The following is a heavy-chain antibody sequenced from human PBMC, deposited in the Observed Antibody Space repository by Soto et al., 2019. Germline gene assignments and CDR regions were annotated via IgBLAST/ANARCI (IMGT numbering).Heavy chain of an antibody. CDR2: IKSKTDGGTT. D-gene: IGHD2-15*01. J-gene: IGHJ4*02. CDR1: GFTFSNAW. Sequence: GGSLRLSCAASGFTFSNAWMSWVRQAPGKGLEWVGRIKSKTDGGTTDYAAPVKGRFTISRDDSKNTLYLQMNSLKTEDTAVYYCTTRQTYCSGGSCYSFDYWGQGTLVTVSS. CDR3: TTRQTYCSGGSCYSFDY. V-gene: IGHV3-15*01.